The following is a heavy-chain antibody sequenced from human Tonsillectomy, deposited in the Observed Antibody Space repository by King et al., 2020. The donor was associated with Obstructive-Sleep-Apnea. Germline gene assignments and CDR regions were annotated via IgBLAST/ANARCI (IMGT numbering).Heavy chain of an antibody. CDR3: ATGGVSAPLYYFDY. D-gene: IGHD2-21*01. CDR2: IYYIGST. Sequence: VQLQESGPGLVKPSETLSLTCTVSGGSISSYYWSWIRQPPGKGLEWIGYIYYIGSTNYNPSLKSRFTISVDTSKNQFSLKLSSVTAADTAVYYCATGGVSAPLYYFDYWGQGTLVTVSS. CDR1: GGSISSYY. V-gene: IGHV4-59*01. J-gene: IGHJ4*02.